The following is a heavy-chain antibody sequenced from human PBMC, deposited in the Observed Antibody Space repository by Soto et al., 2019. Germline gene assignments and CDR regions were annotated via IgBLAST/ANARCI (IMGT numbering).Heavy chain of an antibody. CDR3: AKRAVAGRNWYFDL. Sequence: EVQLLESGGGLVQPGGSLRLSCAASGFTFSTYTMSWVRQAPGKGMECVSAISRTGGSSSYTDSVKGRFTISRDNSKNTLSLQMGSLRAEDTARYDCAKRAVAGRNWYFDLWGRGTLVTVSS. D-gene: IGHD6-19*01. CDR1: GFTFSTYT. V-gene: IGHV3-23*01. J-gene: IGHJ2*01. CDR2: ISRTGGSS.